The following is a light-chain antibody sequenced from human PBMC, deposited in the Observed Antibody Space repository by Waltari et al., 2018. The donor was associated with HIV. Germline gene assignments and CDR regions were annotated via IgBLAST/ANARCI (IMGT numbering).Light chain of an antibody. CDR3: CSYAGSSTYWV. V-gene: IGLV2-23*02. CDR1: SSDVGSYNL. Sequence: QSALTQPASVSGSPGQAITISCTGTSSDVGSYNLGSWYQQHPGKAPKLIIYEVNKRPSGVSNRFSGSKSGTTASLTISGLQAEDEADYYCCSYAGSSTYWVFGGGTKVTVL. J-gene: IGLJ3*02. CDR2: EVN.